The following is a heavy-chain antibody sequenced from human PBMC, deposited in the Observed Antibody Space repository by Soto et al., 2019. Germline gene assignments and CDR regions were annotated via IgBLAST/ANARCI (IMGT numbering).Heavy chain of an antibody. V-gene: IGHV3-30-3*01. Sequence: GGSLRLSCAASGFTFSSYAMHWVRQAPGKGLEWVAVISYDGSNKYYADSVKGRFTISRDNSKNTLYLQMNSLRAEDTAVYYCARDMVGDYPPKSIAAAGFDYWGQGTLVTVSS. CDR3: ARDMVGDYPPKSIAAAGFDY. D-gene: IGHD6-13*01. CDR1: GFTFSSYA. CDR2: ISYDGSNK. J-gene: IGHJ4*02.